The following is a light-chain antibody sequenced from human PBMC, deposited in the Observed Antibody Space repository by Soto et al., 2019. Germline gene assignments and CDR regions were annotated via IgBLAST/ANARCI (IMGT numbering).Light chain of an antibody. CDR2: DAS. CDR3: QQRSNWPPT. CDR1: QSVSSF. J-gene: IGKJ4*01. V-gene: IGKV3-11*01. Sequence: EIVLTQSPAILSLSPGERANLSCRASQSVSSFLAWYQQRPGQAPRLLIYDASNRATGIPAKFSGSGSGTDFTLTIRTLEPEDFAVYYCQQRSNWPPTFGGGTKVEIK.